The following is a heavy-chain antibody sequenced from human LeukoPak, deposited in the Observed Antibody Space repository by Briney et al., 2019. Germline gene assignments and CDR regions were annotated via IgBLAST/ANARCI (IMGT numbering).Heavy chain of an antibody. D-gene: IGHD4-23*01. CDR2: ISYDGSNK. CDR1: GFTFSSYA. J-gene: IGHJ4*02. Sequence: GGSLRLSCAASGFTFSSYAMHWVRQAPGKGLEWVTVISYDGSNKYYADSVKGRFTISRDNSKNTLYLQMNSLRAEDTAVYYCARSLNYGGNSGAYFDYRGQGTLVTVSS. V-gene: IGHV3-30-3*01. CDR3: ARSLNYGGNSGAYFDY.